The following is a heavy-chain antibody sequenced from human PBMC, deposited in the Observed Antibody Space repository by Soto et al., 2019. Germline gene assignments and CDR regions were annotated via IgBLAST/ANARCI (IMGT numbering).Heavy chain of an antibody. CDR3: AKDYSGYGGGFDN. Sequence: ESGGGVVQPGRSLRLSCAASGLTFSSYGMHWVRRAPGKGLEWVALISFHGSEKHYADSVKGRFTISRDNSKSTLYLQMNSLRVEDTAVYYCAKDYSGYGGGFDNWGQGSLVTVSS. CDR2: ISFHGSEK. CDR1: GLTFSSYG. V-gene: IGHV3-30*18. D-gene: IGHD5-12*01. J-gene: IGHJ4*02.